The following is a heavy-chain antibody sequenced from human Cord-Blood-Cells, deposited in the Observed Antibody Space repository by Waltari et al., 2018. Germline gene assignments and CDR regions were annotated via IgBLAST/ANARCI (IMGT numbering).Heavy chain of an antibody. V-gene: IGHV1-69*01. Sequence: QVQLVQSGAEVKKPGSSVKVSCKASGGTFSSYAISWVRQAPGQGLEWMGGISPSFGTANYAQKFQGRVTITADESTSTAYMELSSLRSEDTAVYYCAREEGSSGMYYFDYWGQGTLVTVSS. CDR1: GGTFSSYA. D-gene: IGHD6-13*01. CDR2: ISPSFGTA. J-gene: IGHJ4*02. CDR3: AREEGSSGMYYFDY.